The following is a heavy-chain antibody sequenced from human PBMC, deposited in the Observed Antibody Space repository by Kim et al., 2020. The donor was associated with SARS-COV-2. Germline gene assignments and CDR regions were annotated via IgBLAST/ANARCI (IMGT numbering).Heavy chain of an antibody. V-gene: IGHV3-23*01. CDR3: AKAGWGWEPTLDY. J-gene: IGHJ4*02. Sequence: YADSVKGRFTISRDNAKNTLYLQMNSLRAEDTAVYYCAKAGWGWEPTLDYWGQGTLVTVSS. D-gene: IGHD1-26*01.